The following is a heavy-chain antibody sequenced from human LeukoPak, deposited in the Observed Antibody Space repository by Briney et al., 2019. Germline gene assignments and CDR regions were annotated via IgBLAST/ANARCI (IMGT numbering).Heavy chain of an antibody. CDR2: IIPIFGTA. CDR3: ARDGSGSYYRSFDY. J-gene: IGHJ4*02. CDR1: GGTFSSYA. Sequence: ASVTVSCTASGGTFSSYAISWVRPAPGQGLEWMGGIIPIFGTANYAQKFQGRVTITAGESTSTAYMELSSLRSEDTAVYYCARDGSGSYYRSFDYWGQGTLVTVSS. V-gene: IGHV1-69*13. D-gene: IGHD3-10*01.